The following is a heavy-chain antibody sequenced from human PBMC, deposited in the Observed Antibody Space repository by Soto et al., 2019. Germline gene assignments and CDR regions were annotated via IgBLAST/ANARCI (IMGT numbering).Heavy chain of an antibody. D-gene: IGHD3-10*01. CDR1: GYTFTSYY. Sequence: ASVKVSCKASGYTFTSYYMHWVRQAPGQGLEWMGIINPSGGSTSYAQKFQGRVTMTRDTSTSTVYMELSSLRSEDTAVYYCARDKAGPGGSGSSNGFDYWGQGTLVTVSS. J-gene: IGHJ4*02. V-gene: IGHV1-46*01. CDR2: INPSGGST. CDR3: ARDKAGPGGSGSSNGFDY.